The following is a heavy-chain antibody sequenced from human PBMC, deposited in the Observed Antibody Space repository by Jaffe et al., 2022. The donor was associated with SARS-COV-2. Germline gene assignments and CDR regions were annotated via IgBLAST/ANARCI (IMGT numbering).Heavy chain of an antibody. CDR1: GYTFTDYG. CDR3: AREVGCSTTSCYGGEDY. CDR2: ISAYNGNT. J-gene: IGHJ4*02. V-gene: IGHV1-18*01. D-gene: IGHD2-2*01. Sequence: QVQLVQSGADVKRPGASVKVSCKASGYTFTDYGISWVRQAPGQGLEWMGWISAYNGNTNYAQKLQGRVTITTDTSTSTAYMELKSLRSDDTAVYYCAREVGCSTTSCYGGEDYWGQGTLVTVSS.